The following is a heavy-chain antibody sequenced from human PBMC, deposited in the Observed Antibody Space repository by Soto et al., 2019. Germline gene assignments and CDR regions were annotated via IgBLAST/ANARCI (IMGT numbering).Heavy chain of an antibody. CDR3: TRLISAAQDY. J-gene: IGHJ4*02. Sequence: EVLLVESGGGLVQPGGSLKLSCEASGFVFKDSSIHWVRQASGKGLEWVGRIRDRAYNYATAYAASVKGRFTISRDDSNNKAYLQMDSLKTEDTANYYCTRLISAAQDYWGQGTLVTVSS. V-gene: IGHV3-73*01. D-gene: IGHD3-10*01. CDR2: IRDRAYNYAT. CDR1: GFVFKDSS.